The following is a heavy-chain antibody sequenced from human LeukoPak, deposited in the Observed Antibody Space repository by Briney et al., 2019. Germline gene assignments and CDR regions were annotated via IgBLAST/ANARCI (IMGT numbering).Heavy chain of an antibody. CDR2: IYSGGST. CDR1: GFTVSSNY. CDR3: ARDLYSSSWSSYYFDY. J-gene: IGHJ4*02. D-gene: IGHD6-13*01. Sequence: GGSLRLSCAASGFTVSSNYMSWVRQAPGKGLEWVSVIYSGGSTYYADSVKGRFTISRDNAKNSLYLQMNSLRAEDTAVYYCARDLYSSSWSSYYFDYWGQGTLVTVSS. V-gene: IGHV3-53*01.